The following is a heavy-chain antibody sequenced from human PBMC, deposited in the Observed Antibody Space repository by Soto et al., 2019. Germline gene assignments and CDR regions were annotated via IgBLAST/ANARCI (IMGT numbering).Heavy chain of an antibody. CDR3: TSGEYQDYYYYYGMDV. J-gene: IGHJ6*02. D-gene: IGHD6-6*01. CDR1: GFTFSNAW. V-gene: IGHV3-15*07. CDR2: IKSKTDGGTT. Sequence: GGSLRLSCAASGFTFSNAWMNWVRQAPGKGLEWVGRIKSKTDGGTTDYAAPVRGRFTISRDDSKNTLYLQMNSLKTEDTAVYYCTSGEYQDYYYYYGMDVWGQGTTVTVSS.